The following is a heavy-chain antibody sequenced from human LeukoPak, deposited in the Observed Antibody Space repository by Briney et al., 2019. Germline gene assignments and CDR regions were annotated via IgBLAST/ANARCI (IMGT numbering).Heavy chain of an antibody. CDR3: AREQYSASDY. CDR2: ISAYNGNT. Sequence: ASVKVSCKASGYTFTTYGIDCVRQAPGQGLEWMGWISAYNGNTHYAQKVQDRITLTTDTSTSTAYMELRSLRSDDTAVYFCAREQYSASDYWGQGTQVTVSS. V-gene: IGHV1-18*04. CDR1: GYTFTTYG. D-gene: IGHD4-11*01. J-gene: IGHJ4*02.